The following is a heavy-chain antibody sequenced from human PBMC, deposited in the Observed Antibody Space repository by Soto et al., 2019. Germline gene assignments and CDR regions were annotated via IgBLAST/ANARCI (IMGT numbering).Heavy chain of an antibody. V-gene: IGHV6-1*01. Sequence: SQTLSLTCAISGDRVSSNSAAWNWIRQSPSRGLEWLGRTYYRSKWYNDYAVSVKSRITINPDTSNNQFSLQLNSVTPEDTAVYYCARAKGGSSWYRGWFDPWGQGTLVTVSS. D-gene: IGHD6-13*01. CDR3: ARAKGGSSWYRGWFDP. J-gene: IGHJ5*02. CDR1: GDRVSSNSAA. CDR2: TYYRSKWYN.